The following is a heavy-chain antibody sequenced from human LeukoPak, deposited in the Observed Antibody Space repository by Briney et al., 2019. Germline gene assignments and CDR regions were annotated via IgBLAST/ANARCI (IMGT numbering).Heavy chain of an antibody. CDR2: IYTSGST. D-gene: IGHD3-10*01. V-gene: IGHV4-4*07. CDR1: GGSISSYY. Sequence: PSETLSPTCTVSGGSISSYYWSWIRQPAGKGLEWIGRIYTSGSTNYNPSLKSRVTMSVDTSKNQFSLKLSSVTAADTAVYYCARERANYYGSGSYLGWSDPWGQGTLVTVSS. CDR3: ARERANYYGSGSYLGWSDP. J-gene: IGHJ5*02.